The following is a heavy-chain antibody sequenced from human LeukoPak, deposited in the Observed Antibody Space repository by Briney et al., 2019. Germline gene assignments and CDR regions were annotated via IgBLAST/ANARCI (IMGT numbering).Heavy chain of an antibody. J-gene: IGHJ4*02. V-gene: IGHV4-34*01. Sequence: SETLSLTCAVYGGSFSGYYWSWIRQPPGKGLEWIGEINHSGSTNYNPSLKSRVTISVDTSKNQFSLKLSSVTAADTAVYYCARGGVAAKYYFDFWGQGTLVTVSS. D-gene: IGHD3-10*01. CDR2: INHSGST. CDR1: GGSFSGYY. CDR3: ARGGVAAKYYFDF.